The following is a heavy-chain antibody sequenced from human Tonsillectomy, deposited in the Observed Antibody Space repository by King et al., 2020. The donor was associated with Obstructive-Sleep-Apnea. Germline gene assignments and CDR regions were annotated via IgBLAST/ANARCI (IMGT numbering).Heavy chain of an antibody. CDR1: GGSISSADYY. D-gene: IGHD3-10*01. V-gene: IGHV4-30-4*01. CDR3: ARSDYYASGSPY. Sequence: VQLQESGPGLVKPSQTLSLTCTVSGGSISSADYYWSWIRQPPGKGLEWIGYIYYSGSTYYNSSLKSRVTISADTSKNQFSLKLSSVTAADTAIYYCARSDYYASGSPYWGQGTLVTVSS. CDR2: IYYSGST. J-gene: IGHJ4*02.